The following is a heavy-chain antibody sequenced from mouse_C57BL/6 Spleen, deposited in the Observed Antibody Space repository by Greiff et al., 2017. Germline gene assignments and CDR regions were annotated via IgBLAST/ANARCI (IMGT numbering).Heavy chain of an antibody. V-gene: IGHV1-76*01. Sequence: QVQLQQSGAELVRPGASVKLSCKASGYTFTDYYINWVKQRPGQGLEWIARIYPGSGNTYYNEKFKGKATLTAEKSSSTAYMQLSSLTSEDSAVYFCAREGDDYDVREFAYWGQGTLVTVSA. CDR3: AREGDDYDVREFAY. CDR1: GYTFTDYY. CDR2: IYPGSGNT. J-gene: IGHJ3*01. D-gene: IGHD2-4*01.